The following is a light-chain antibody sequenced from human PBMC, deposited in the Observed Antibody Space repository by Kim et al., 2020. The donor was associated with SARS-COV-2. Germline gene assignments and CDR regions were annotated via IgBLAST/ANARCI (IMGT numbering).Light chain of an antibody. CDR1: SSNIGSYT. J-gene: IGLJ3*02. Sequence: ELTQPPSASGTPGQRVTISCSESSSNIGSSSNIGSYTVNWYQQLPGTAPKLLIYSISQRPSGVPDRFSGSKSGTSASLAISGLQSEDEADYYCAAWGDSLNGPVFGGGTQLTVL. CDR2: SIS. CDR3: AAWGDSLNGPV. V-gene: IGLV1-44*01.